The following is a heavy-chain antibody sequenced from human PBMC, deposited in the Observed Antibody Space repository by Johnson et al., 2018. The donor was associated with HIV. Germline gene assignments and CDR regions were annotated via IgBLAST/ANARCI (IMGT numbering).Heavy chain of an antibody. CDR2: IGTAGDT. Sequence: VQLVESGGGLVQPGGSLRLSCAASGFTFSSYDMHWVRQATGKGLEWVSAIGTAGDTYYPGSVKGRFTISRENAKNSLYLQMNSLRAEDTAVYYCAKALSHYEYVWGSYPNGFDIWGQGTMVSVSS. V-gene: IGHV3-13*01. CDR3: AKALSHYEYVWGSYPNGFDI. J-gene: IGHJ3*02. D-gene: IGHD3-16*02. CDR1: GFTFSSYD.